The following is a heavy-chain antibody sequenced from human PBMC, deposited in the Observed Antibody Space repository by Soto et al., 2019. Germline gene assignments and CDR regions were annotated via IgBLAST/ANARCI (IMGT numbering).Heavy chain of an antibody. D-gene: IGHD3-10*01. J-gene: IGHJ4*02. CDR2: VYYTGST. CDR3: ARVHTGSGSLDY. V-gene: IGHV4-59*01. CDR1: GGSISGSY. Sequence: SETLSLTCSVSGGSISGSYWSWIRQSPGKGLEWLGYVYYTGSTNYSPSLRSRVSISVDTSKNQFSLKLSSVTAADTAVYYCARVHTGSGSLDYWGQGTLVTVSS.